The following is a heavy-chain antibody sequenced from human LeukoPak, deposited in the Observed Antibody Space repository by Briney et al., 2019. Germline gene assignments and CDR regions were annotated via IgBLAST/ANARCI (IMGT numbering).Heavy chain of an antibody. CDR2: ISYDGSNK. D-gene: IGHD1-1*01. J-gene: IGHJ3*02. CDR1: GFTFSSYA. Sequence: GGSLRLSCAASGFTFSSYAMHWVRQAPGKGLEWVAVISYDGSNKYYADSVKGRFTISRDNAKNTLYLQMNSLRAEDTAVYYCARGNAHAFDIWGQGTMVTVSS. V-gene: IGHV3-30-3*01. CDR3: ARGNAHAFDI.